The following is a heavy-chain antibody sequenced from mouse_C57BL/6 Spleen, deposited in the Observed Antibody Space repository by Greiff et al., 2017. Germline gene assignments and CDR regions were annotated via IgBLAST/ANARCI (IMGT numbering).Heavy chain of an antibody. Sequence: EVMLVESGGGLVKPGGSLKLSCAASGFTFSDYGMHWVRQAPEKGLEWVAYISSGSSTIYYADTVKGRFTFSRDNAKNTLFLQMTSLRSEDTAMYYSAKTYYSSFSWFAYWGQGTLVTVSA. V-gene: IGHV5-17*01. CDR1: GFTFSDYG. D-gene: IGHD1-1*01. J-gene: IGHJ3*01. CDR3: AKTYYSSFSWFAY. CDR2: ISSGSSTI.